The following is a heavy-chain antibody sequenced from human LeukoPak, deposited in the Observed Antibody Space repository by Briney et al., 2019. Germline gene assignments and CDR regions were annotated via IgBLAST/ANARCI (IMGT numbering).Heavy chain of an antibody. V-gene: IGHV3-21*01. D-gene: IGHD6-19*01. CDR2: ISGSSSYI. CDR1: GFTFSSYS. Sequence: GGSLRLSCAASGFTFSSYSMNWVRQAPGKGLEWVSSISGSSSYIYYADSVKGRFTISRDNAKNSLYLQMNSLRAEDTAVYYCARRGPSVAGPYDYWGQGTLVTVSS. J-gene: IGHJ4*02. CDR3: ARRGPSVAGPYDY.